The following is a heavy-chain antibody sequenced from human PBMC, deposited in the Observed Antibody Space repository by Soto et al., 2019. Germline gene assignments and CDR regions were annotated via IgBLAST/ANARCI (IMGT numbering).Heavy chain of an antibody. CDR2: ISSNGGST. CDR3: AREHYCSSSYAFDI. J-gene: IGHJ3*02. D-gene: IGHD6-6*01. Sequence: GGSLRLSCAASGFTFSSYAMHWVRQAPGKGLEYVSAISSNGGSTYYANSVKGRFTISRDNSKNTLYLQMSSLRAEDMAVYYCAREHYCSSSYAFDIWGQGTMVTVSS. CDR1: GFTFSSYA. V-gene: IGHV3-64*01.